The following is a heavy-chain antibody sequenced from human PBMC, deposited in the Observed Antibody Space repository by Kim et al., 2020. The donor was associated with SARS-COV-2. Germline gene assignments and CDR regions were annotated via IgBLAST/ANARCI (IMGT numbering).Heavy chain of an antibody. D-gene: IGHD1-1*01. V-gene: IGHV1-46*01. CDR2: INPSGGST. CDR1: GYTFTSYY. CDR3: ARVSLERRGLDAFDI. Sequence: ASVKVSCKASGYTFTSYYMHWVRQAPGQGLEWMGIINPSGGSTSYAQKFQGRVTMTRDTSTSTVYMELSSLRSEDTAVYYCARVSLERRGLDAFDIWGQGTMVTVSS. J-gene: IGHJ3*02.